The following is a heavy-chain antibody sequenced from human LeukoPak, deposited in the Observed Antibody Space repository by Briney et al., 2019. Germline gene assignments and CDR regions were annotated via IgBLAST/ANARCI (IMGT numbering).Heavy chain of an antibody. V-gene: IGHV4-34*01. D-gene: IGHD4-17*01. CDR1: GGSFSGYY. CDR3: AAQYGDYARDY. Sequence: PSETLSLTCAVYGGSFSGYYWSWIRQPPGKGLEWIGEINHSGSTNYNPSLKSRVTISVDTSKNQFSLKLSSVTAADTAVYYCAAQYGDYARDYWGQGTLVTVSS. J-gene: IGHJ4*02. CDR2: INHSGST.